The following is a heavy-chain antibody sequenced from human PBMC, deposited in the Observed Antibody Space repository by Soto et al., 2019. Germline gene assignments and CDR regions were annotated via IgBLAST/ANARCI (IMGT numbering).Heavy chain of an antibody. CDR1: GYTFTTFG. V-gene: IGHV1-18*01. CDR3: ARAIAGGYGHTTLDF. J-gene: IGHJ4*02. CDR2: INVYNGNT. D-gene: IGHD5-18*01. Sequence: QVQLVQSGAEVKKPGASVKVSCKASGYTFTTFGISWVRQAPGQGLEWMGWINVYNGNTNYAQRFQDRVTMTTDTSTSTAHMELRSLRSDDTAMYHCARAIAGGYGHTTLDFWGQGTLVTVSS.